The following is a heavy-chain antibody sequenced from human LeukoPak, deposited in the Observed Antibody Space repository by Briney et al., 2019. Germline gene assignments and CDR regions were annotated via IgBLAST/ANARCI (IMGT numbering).Heavy chain of an antibody. CDR2: ISYDGSNK. V-gene: IGHV3-30*04. Sequence: GGSLRLSCAASGFTFSSYAMHWVRQAPGKGLEWVAVISYDGSNKYYADSVKGRFTISRDNSKNTLYLQMNSLRAEDTAVYYCAKDKKNWILGYWGQGTLVTVSS. D-gene: IGHD1-1*01. CDR1: GFTFSSYA. CDR3: AKDKKNWILGY. J-gene: IGHJ4*02.